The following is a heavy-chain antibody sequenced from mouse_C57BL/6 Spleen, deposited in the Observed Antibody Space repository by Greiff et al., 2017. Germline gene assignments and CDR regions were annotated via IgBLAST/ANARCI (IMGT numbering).Heavy chain of an antibody. Sequence: QVQLKESGAELVRPGTSVKVSCKASGYAFTNYLIEWVKQRPGQGLEWIGVINPGSGGTNYTEKFKGQATLTADTSSSTAYMQLSSLTSEDSAVDSCARCPYYYGSSGYYFDYWGQGTTLTVSS. D-gene: IGHD1-1*01. CDR1: GYAFTNYL. V-gene: IGHV1-54*01. CDR2: INPGSGGT. CDR3: ARCPYYYGSSGYYFDY. J-gene: IGHJ2*01.